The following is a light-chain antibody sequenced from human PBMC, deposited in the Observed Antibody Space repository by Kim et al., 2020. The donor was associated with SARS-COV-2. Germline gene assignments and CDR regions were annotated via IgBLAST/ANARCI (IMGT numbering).Light chain of an antibody. CDR2: QDS. Sequence: SSELTQPPSVSVSPGQTASITCSGDKLGDKYACWYQQKPGQSPVLVIYQDSKRPSGIPERFSGSNSGNTATLTISGTQAMDEADYYCQAWDSSTYVFGPG. CDR3: QAWDSSTYV. V-gene: IGLV3-1*01. J-gene: IGLJ1*01. CDR1: KLGDKY.